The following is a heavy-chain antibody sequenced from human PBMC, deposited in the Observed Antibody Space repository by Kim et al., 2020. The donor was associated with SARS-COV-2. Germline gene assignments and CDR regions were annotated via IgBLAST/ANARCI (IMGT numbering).Heavy chain of an antibody. J-gene: IGHJ5*02. V-gene: IGHV4-34*01. CDR1: GGSFSGYY. CDR2: INHSGST. CDR3: ARDPRRSSSPKGGNWFDP. D-gene: IGHD6-6*01. Sequence: SETLSLTCAVYGGSFSGYYWSWIRQPPGKGLEWIGEINHSGSTIYNPSLKSRVTISVDTSKNQFSLKLSSVTAADTAVYYCARDPRRSSSPKGGNWFDP.